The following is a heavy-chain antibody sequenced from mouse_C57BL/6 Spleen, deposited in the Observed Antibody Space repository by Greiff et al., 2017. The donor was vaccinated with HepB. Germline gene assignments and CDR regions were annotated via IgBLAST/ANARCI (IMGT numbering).Heavy chain of an antibody. CDR1: GYSFTGYY. Sequence: EVMLVESGPELVKPGASVKISCKASGYSFTGYYMNWVKQSPEKSLEWIGEINPSTGGTTYNQKFKAKATLTVDKSSSTAYMQLKSLTSEDSAVYYCARGGYGSSYKAWFAYWGQGTLVTVSA. D-gene: IGHD1-1*01. CDR3: ARGGYGSSYKAWFAY. J-gene: IGHJ3*01. V-gene: IGHV1-42*01. CDR2: INPSTGGT.